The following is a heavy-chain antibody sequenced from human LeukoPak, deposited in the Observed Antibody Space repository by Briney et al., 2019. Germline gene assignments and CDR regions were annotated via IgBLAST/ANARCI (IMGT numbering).Heavy chain of an antibody. CDR2: IIPILGIA. Sequence: SVKVSCKASGGTFSSYAISWVRQAPGQGLEWMGRIIPILGIANYAQKFQGRVTITADKSTSTAYMELSSLRSEDTAVYYCARDPDYYDSSGYFYHYYFDYWGQGTLVTVSS. CDR3: ARDPDYYDSSGYFYHYYFDY. V-gene: IGHV1-69*04. D-gene: IGHD3-22*01. CDR1: GGTFSSYA. J-gene: IGHJ4*02.